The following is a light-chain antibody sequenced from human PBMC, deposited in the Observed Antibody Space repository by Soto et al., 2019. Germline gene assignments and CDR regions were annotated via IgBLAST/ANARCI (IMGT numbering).Light chain of an antibody. CDR3: SSYTSSSTWV. CDR1: SSDVGGYNY. Sequence: QSVLTQPASVSGSPGQSITISCTGTSSDVGGYNYVSWYQQHPRKAPKLLIYEVSNRPSGVSNRFSGSKSGNTASLTISGLQDEAEADYYCSSYTSSSTWVFGGGTKLTVL. J-gene: IGLJ3*02. CDR2: EVS. V-gene: IGLV2-14*01.